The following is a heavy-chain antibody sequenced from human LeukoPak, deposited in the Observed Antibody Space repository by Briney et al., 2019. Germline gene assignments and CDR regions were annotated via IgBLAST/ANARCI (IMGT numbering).Heavy chain of an antibody. CDR2: IYYTGST. D-gene: IGHD6-6*01. Sequence: SETLSLTCSVSGGSISSLYWSWIRQPPGKGLEWIGYIYYTGSTNYNPSLKSLVTMFVDMSKNQFSLRLSSVTAADTAVYYCARHRAYSSSSPLDYWGQGTLVTVSS. J-gene: IGHJ4*02. V-gene: IGHV4-59*08. CDR3: ARHRAYSSSSPLDY. CDR1: GGSISSLY.